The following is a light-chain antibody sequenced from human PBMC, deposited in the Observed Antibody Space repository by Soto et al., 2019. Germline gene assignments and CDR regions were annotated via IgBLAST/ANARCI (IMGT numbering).Light chain of an antibody. CDR3: QQSHITTLFT. Sequence: DIQMTQSPSSLSASIGDRVTITCRASQNINSHLNWYQQKPGKAPKVVIYAASRLQSEVPSRFSGSGSGTEFTLTISSMEPEDFATYYCQQSHITTLFTFGKGTKLEIK. V-gene: IGKV1-39*01. J-gene: IGKJ2*01. CDR2: AAS. CDR1: QNINSH.